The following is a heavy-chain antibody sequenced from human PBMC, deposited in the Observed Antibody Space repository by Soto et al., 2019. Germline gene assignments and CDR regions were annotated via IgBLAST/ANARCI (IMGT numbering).Heavy chain of an antibody. CDR2: IYYRGST. D-gene: IGHD3-22*01. J-gene: IGHJ4*02. CDR3: ARRMEDSNGKSFDY. V-gene: IGHV4-39*01. CDR1: GDSIRGYD. Sequence: SGTLALTCTVSGDSIRGYDWGGIRKPQGKGLGGIGSIYYRGSTYSNPTLKSQVTISVDTSKNQFSLKLTSMTAADTAVYYCARRMEDSNGKSFDYWSLGTLVTVSS.